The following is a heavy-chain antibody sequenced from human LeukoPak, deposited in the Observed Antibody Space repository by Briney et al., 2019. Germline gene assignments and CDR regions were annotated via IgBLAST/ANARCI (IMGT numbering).Heavy chain of an antibody. CDR2: MSPNSGDT. CDR3: ASNPPNTGDFYY. J-gene: IGHJ4*02. D-gene: IGHD1-1*01. Sequence: ASVTVSCKTSGYTFTNLDINWLRQAPGQGLEWMGWMSPNSGDTGYAQKFQGRVSMTRDIFKSTAYMELSSLRSEDTAIYYCASNPPNTGDFYYWGLGTLVTVSS. CDR1: GYTFTNLD. V-gene: IGHV1-8*01.